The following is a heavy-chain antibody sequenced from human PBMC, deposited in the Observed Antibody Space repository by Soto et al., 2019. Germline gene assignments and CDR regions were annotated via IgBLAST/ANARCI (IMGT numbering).Heavy chain of an antibody. J-gene: IGHJ4*02. Sequence: QVQLVQSGAEVKKPGASVKVSCTASGYTFTGHFMHWVRQAPGQGLEWMGWINPNSGGTHYAQKFQGRVTMTRDTSIGTAYMELSGLRSDDTAVYYGAREGVGITQYYFDYWGQGTLVTVSS. V-gene: IGHV1-2*02. CDR2: INPNSGGT. D-gene: IGHD2-15*01. CDR3: AREGVGITQYYFDY. CDR1: GYTFTGHF.